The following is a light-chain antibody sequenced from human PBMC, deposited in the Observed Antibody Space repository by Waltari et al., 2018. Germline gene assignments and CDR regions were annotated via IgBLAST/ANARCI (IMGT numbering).Light chain of an antibody. Sequence: SYELTQTPSVSVSPGQPARITCSGDKLGDKYTCWYQQKPGQSPVLVISQDTKRPSGIPERFSGSNSGNTATLTISGTQATDEADYYCQAWDSITVVFGGGTKLTVL. J-gene: IGLJ2*01. CDR3: QAWDSITVV. CDR2: QDT. CDR1: KLGDKY. V-gene: IGLV3-1*01.